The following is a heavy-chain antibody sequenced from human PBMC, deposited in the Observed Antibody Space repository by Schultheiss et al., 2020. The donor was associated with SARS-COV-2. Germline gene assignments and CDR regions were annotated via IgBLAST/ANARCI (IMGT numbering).Heavy chain of an antibody. J-gene: IGHJ6*02. CDR2: ISGSGDST. Sequence: GGSLRLSCAASGFTVSSNYMTWVRQAPGKGLEWVSAISGSGDSTHYADSVQGRFTISRDSSKNTLSLQMNSLRAEDTAVYYCARVTAPLRYGSGSYYYYYYGMDVWGQGTTVTVSS. CDR1: GFTVSSNY. D-gene: IGHD3-10*01. CDR3: ARVTAPLRYGSGSYYYYYYGMDV. V-gene: IGHV3-66*02.